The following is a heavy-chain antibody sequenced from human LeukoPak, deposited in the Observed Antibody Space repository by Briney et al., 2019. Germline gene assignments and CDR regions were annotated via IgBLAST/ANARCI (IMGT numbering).Heavy chain of an antibody. D-gene: IGHD3-22*01. Sequence: ASVKVSCKASGGTFSSYAISWVRQAPGQGLEWMGWINPKNGGTDSAQKFQGRVTLTRDTSISTVYMELSRLRSDDAAIYYCVSHSSDYYPLYYFDYWGQGTLVTVTS. CDR2: INPKNGGT. J-gene: IGHJ4*02. V-gene: IGHV1-2*02. CDR1: GGTFSSYA. CDR3: VSHSSDYYPLYYFDY.